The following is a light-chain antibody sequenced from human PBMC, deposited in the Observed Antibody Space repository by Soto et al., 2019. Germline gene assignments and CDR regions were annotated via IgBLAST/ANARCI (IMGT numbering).Light chain of an antibody. CDR3: QHYDGSPIT. V-gene: IGKV3-20*01. J-gene: IGKJ5*01. CDR2: GAS. Sequence: EIVLTQSPGTLSLSPGERATLSCRASQSVSRSYLAWYQQKPGQAPRLLIYGASSRATGIPDRFRGSGSRTDFTLTISRLEPEDFAVYYCQHYDGSPITFGHGTRLEIK. CDR1: QSVSRSY.